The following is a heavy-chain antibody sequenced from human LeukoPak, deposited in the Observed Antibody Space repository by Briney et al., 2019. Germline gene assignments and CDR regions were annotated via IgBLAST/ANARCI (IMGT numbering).Heavy chain of an antibody. CDR2: INHSGST. CDR3: ARYRYCGGDCRQPFDY. Sequence: SETLSLTCAVYGGSFSGYYWSWIRQPPGKGLEWIGEINHSGSTNYNPSLKSRVTISVDTSKNQFSLKLSSVTAADTAVYYCARYRYCGGDCRQPFDYWGQGTLVTVSS. CDR1: GGSFSGYY. J-gene: IGHJ4*02. D-gene: IGHD2-21*02. V-gene: IGHV4-34*01.